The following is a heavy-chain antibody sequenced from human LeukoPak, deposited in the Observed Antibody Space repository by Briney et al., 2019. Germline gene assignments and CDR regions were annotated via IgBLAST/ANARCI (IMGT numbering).Heavy chain of an antibody. V-gene: IGHV1-18*01. CDR1: GYTFTSYG. Sequence: ASVKVSCKASGYTFTSYGISWVRQAPGQGLEWMGWISAYKGNTNYAQKLQGRVTMTTDTSTSTAYMELRSLRSDDTAVYYCARDLSSWYEGISDYWGQGTLITVSS. D-gene: IGHD6-13*01. J-gene: IGHJ4*02. CDR2: ISAYKGNT. CDR3: ARDLSSWYEGISDY.